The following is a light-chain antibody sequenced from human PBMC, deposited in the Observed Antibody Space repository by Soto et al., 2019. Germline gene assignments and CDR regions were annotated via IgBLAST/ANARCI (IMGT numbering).Light chain of an antibody. Sequence: EVVLTQSPGTLSLSQGEGATLSCRASQSVDSDYLAWYQQKPGRAPRLLIFGASSRAIGIPDRFSGSGSGTEFTLTITRLEPEDFAVYYCQQYDGSLFTFGPGTKVDIK. V-gene: IGKV3-20*01. CDR3: QQYDGSLFT. CDR2: GAS. J-gene: IGKJ3*01. CDR1: QSVDSDY.